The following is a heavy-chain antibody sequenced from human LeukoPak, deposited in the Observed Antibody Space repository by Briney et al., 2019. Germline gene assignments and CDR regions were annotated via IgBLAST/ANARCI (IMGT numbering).Heavy chain of an antibody. Sequence: ASVKFSCKASGYTFTGYYMHWARQAPGQGFEWMGWINPNSGGTNYAQKFQGWFPIPRDTSISTAYMELSRLRSDDTAVYYCARGYYCGSGTTTMGYWGQGTLVTVSS. V-gene: IGHV1-2*04. CDR1: GYTFTGYY. CDR3: ARGYYCGSGTTTMGY. CDR2: INPNSGGT. D-gene: IGHD3-10*01. J-gene: IGHJ4*02.